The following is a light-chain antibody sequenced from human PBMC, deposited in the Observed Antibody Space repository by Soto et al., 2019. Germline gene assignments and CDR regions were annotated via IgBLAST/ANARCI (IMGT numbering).Light chain of an antibody. Sequence: EIVMTQSPATLSVSPGERATLSCRASQNIRTNLAWYQQKPGQAPRLLIHGASTRATGIPDRFSGSGSGTEFTLTISGLQSEDFAVYYCHQYNIWPPLLFGGGTKVEI. CDR2: GAS. V-gene: IGKV3-15*01. J-gene: IGKJ4*01. CDR1: QNIRTN. CDR3: HQYNIWPPLL.